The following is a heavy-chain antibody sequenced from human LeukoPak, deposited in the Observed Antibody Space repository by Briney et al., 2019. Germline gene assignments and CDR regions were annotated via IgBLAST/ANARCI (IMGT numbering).Heavy chain of an antibody. CDR3: ARGPPPYTEGDLFYYYGLDV. Sequence: SVKVSCKASGGTFSSYAVSWVRQAPGQGLEWMGGIVPILSTTNYARKFQGRVTMTAGESTSTAYMELSSLRSDDTAVYYCARGPPPYTEGDLFYYYGLDVWGQGTTVTVSS. V-gene: IGHV1-69*13. CDR2: IVPILSTT. CDR1: GGTFSSYA. D-gene: IGHD3-16*01. J-gene: IGHJ6*02.